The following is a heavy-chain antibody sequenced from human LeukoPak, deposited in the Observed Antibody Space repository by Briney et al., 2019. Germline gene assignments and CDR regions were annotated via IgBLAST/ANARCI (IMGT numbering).Heavy chain of an antibody. Sequence: GGSLRLSCAASGFTFSSYEMNWVRQAPGKGLEWVSYISSSGSTIYYADSVKGRFTISRDNAKNPLYLQMTSLRAEDTAVYYCARADIVVVPAAIDYWGQGTLVTVSS. J-gene: IGHJ4*02. D-gene: IGHD2-2*01. CDR1: GFTFSSYE. V-gene: IGHV3-48*03. CDR2: ISSSGSTI. CDR3: ARADIVVVPAAIDY.